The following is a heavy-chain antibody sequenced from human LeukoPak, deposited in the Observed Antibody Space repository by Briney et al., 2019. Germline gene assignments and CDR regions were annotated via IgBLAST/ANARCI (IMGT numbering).Heavy chain of an antibody. D-gene: IGHD3-22*01. CDR1: GYTFTSYY. Sequence: ASVKVSCKASGYTFTSYYMHWVRQAPGQGLEWVGIINPSGGSTSYAQKFQGRVTMTRDTSTSTVYMELSSLRSEDTAVYYCARVKRDYYDSSGNLDYWGQGTLVTVSS. J-gene: IGHJ4*02. V-gene: IGHV1-46*01. CDR3: ARVKRDYYDSSGNLDY. CDR2: INPSGGST.